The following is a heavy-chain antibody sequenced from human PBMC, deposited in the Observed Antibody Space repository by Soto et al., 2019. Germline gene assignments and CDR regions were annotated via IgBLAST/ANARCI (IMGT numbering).Heavy chain of an antibody. J-gene: IGHJ4*02. V-gene: IGHV4-38-2*02. Sequence: SETLSLTCTVSGYSISSGSYWAWIRQPPGKGPEWIASIYHGGTTFYNPSLKSRITISVDTSNNQFSLKLTSVTAADTAVYYCARGEYYGSGNYFDYWGQGTLVTVSS. CDR1: GYSISSGSY. CDR3: ARGEYYGSGNYFDY. CDR2: IYHGGTT. D-gene: IGHD3-10*01.